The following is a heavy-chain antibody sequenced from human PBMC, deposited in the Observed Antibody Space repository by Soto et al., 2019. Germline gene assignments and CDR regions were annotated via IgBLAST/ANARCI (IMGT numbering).Heavy chain of an antibody. Sequence: SETLSLTCAVYGGSFSGYYWSWIRQPPGKGLEWIGEINHSGSTNYNPSLKSRVTISVDTSKNQFSLKLSSVTAADTAVYYCARGRVVAAKIRGYYGMDVWGQGTTLTVSS. V-gene: IGHV4-34*01. CDR2: INHSGST. CDR3: ARGRVVAAKIRGYYGMDV. CDR1: GGSFSGYY. D-gene: IGHD6-13*01. J-gene: IGHJ6*02.